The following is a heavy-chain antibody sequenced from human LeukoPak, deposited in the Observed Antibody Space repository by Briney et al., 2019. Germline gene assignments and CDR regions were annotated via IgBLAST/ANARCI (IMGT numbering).Heavy chain of an antibody. Sequence: GGSLRLSCAASGFTFSGSAMHWVRQASGKGLEWVGRIRSRANSYATAYAASVKGRFTISRDDSKNTAYLQMNSLKTEDTAVYYCTAPRTEDYWGQGTLVTVSS. CDR1: GFTFSGSA. V-gene: IGHV3-73*01. CDR2: IRSRANSYAT. J-gene: IGHJ4*02. CDR3: TAPRTEDY.